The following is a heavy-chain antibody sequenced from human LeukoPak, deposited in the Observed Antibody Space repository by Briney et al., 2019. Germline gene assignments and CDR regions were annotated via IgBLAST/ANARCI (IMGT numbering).Heavy chain of an antibody. Sequence: SATLSLTWTVSAASISSGGHYWSWTRQHPGKGLELIGCIYDSRFTYYNAALEGRVTISIDSSENLLSLQLGSVTAADTAVYYCAGGFDSSKMGDWGQGTLVTVSS. J-gene: IGHJ4*02. V-gene: IGHV4-31*02. CDR2: IYDSRFT. CDR1: AASISSGGHY. D-gene: IGHD6-13*01. CDR3: AGGFDSSKMGD.